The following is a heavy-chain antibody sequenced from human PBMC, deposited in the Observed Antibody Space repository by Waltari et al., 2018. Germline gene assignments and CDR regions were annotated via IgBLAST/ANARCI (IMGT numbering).Heavy chain of an antibody. D-gene: IGHD3-16*01. CDR3: ATGGAFNI. J-gene: IGHJ3*02. Sequence: QVQVEQSGAEVKKPGASVQVSCKTSGYPFTAYFLQWVRQAPGQGLESMGWINPNNGDANYAQKFQGRVTMTRDTSISTAYMEFSGLTSDDTAVYYCATGGAFNIWGQGTMVTVSS. CDR1: GYPFTAYF. V-gene: IGHV1-2*02. CDR2: INPNNGDA.